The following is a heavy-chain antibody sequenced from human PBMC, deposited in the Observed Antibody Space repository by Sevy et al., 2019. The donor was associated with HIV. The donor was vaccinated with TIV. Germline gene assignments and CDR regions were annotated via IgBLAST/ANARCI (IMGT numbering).Heavy chain of an antibody. Sequence: SETLSLTCTVSGGSISSYYWSWIRQPAGKGLEWIGRIYTSGSTNYNPALKSRVTMSVDTSKNQFSLELSSVTAADTAVYYCARDRAVRGVITRGWFDPWGQGTLVTVSS. CDR1: GGSISSYY. J-gene: IGHJ5*02. V-gene: IGHV4-4*07. CDR2: IYTSGST. CDR3: ARDRAVRGVITRGWFDP. D-gene: IGHD3-10*01.